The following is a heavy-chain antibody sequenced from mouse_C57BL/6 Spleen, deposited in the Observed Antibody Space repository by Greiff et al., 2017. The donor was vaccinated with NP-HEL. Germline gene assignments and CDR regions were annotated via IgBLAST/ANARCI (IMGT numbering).Heavy chain of an antibody. CDR2: IDPSDSFT. D-gene: IGHD1-1*01. Sequence: QVQLQQPGAELVMPGASVKLSCKASGYTFTSYWMHWVKQRPGQGLEWIGEIDPSDSFTNSNQKFKGKSTLTVDKSSSTAYMQLSSLTSEDSAVYYGASPRAYYYGSSYGYFDVWGTGTTVTVSS. J-gene: IGHJ1*03. V-gene: IGHV1-69*01. CDR3: ASPRAYYYGSSYGYFDV. CDR1: GYTFTSYW.